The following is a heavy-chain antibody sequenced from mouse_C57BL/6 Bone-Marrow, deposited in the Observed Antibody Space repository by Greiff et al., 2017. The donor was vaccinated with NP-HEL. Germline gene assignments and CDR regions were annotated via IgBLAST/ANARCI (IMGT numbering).Heavy chain of an antibody. CDR2: ISYDGSN. J-gene: IGHJ4*01. Sequence: DVKLVESGPGLVKPSQSLSLTCSVTGYSITSGYYWNWIRQFPGNKLEWMGYISYDGSNNYNPSLKNRISITRDTSKNQFFLKLNSVTTEDTATYYCARGRYSNSYYAMDYWGQGTSVTVSS. V-gene: IGHV3-6*01. CDR1: GYSITSGYY. CDR3: ARGRYSNSYYAMDY. D-gene: IGHD2-5*01.